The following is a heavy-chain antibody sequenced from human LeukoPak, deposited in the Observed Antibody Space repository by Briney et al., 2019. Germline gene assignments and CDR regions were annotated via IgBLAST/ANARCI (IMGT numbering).Heavy chain of an antibody. V-gene: IGHV1-69*04. CDR2: FIVNFGIA. Sequence: GASVKVSCKASGDTLNSYAISWVRQARGQGLEWMGSFIVNFGIANYAQKFQGRVTITADKSTSTAYMELSSLISDDTAVYYCARDLPTYCSSPSCFHGMDVWGQGTTVTVSS. CDR1: GDTLNSYA. J-gene: IGHJ6*02. D-gene: IGHD2-2*01. CDR3: ARDLPTYCSSPSCFHGMDV.